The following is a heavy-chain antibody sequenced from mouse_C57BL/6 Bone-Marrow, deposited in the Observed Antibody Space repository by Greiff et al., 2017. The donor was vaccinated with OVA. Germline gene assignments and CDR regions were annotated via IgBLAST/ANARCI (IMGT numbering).Heavy chain of an antibody. CDR1: GFTFSSYA. V-gene: IGHV5-4*01. CDR3: ARDRVYYDGSSHWYFDV. J-gene: IGHJ1*03. CDR2: ISDGGSYT. Sequence: EVKVVESGGGLVKPGGSLKLSCAASGFTFSSYAMSWVRQTPEKRLEWVATISDGGSYTYYPDNVKGRFTISRDNAKNNLYLQMSHLKSEDTAMYYFARDRVYYDGSSHWYFDVWGTGTTVTVSS. D-gene: IGHD1-1*01.